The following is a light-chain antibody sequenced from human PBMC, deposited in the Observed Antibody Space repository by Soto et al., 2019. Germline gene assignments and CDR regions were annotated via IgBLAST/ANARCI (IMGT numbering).Light chain of an antibody. V-gene: IGLV2-14*01. CDR2: EVS. J-gene: IGLJ3*02. Sequence: QSALTQPASVSGSPGQSITISCTGTSSDVGGYNYVSWYQQHPGKVPKLVISEVSYRPSGVSNRFSGSKSGNTASLTISGLQAEDEADYYCSSFVSGSTLVFGGVTKLTVL. CDR1: SSDVGGYNY. CDR3: SSFVSGSTLV.